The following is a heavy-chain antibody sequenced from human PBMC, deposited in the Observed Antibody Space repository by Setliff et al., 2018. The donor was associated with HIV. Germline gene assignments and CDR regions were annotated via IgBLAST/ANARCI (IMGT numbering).Heavy chain of an antibody. CDR2: IYPSGST. V-gene: IGHV4-59*11. CDR1: GGSISSHY. CDR3: ARVKYSYAQGFYYGMDV. J-gene: IGHJ6*02. D-gene: IGHD5-18*01. Sequence: SETLSLTCTVSGGSISSHYWSWIRQPPGKGLEWIGSIYPSGSTNYNPSLKSRVTMSVDTSKNQFSLKLRSVTAADTAVFYCARVKYSYAQGFYYGMDVWGQGTTVTVSS.